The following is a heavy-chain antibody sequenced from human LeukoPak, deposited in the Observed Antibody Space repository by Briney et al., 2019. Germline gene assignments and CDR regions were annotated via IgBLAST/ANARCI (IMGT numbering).Heavy chain of an antibody. CDR1: GFTFSSYA. CDR3: AKSRGSSTSAYAMDV. CDR2: ISGSGGST. V-gene: IGHV3-23*01. Sequence: GGSLRLSCAASGFTFSSYAMSWVRQPPGKGLEWVSGISGSGGSTCYADSVKGRFTISRDNSKNTLYLQMNSLRAEDTAVYYCAKSRGSSTSAYAMDVWGQGTTVTVSS. J-gene: IGHJ6*02. D-gene: IGHD2-2*01.